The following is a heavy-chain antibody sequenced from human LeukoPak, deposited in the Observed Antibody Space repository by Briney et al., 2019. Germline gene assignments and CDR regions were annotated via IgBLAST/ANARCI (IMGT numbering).Heavy chain of an antibody. CDR1: GGSISGYY. CDR3: ARETVTTGGSWFDP. J-gene: IGHJ5*02. D-gene: IGHD4-11*01. CDR2: IYYSGST. V-gene: IGHV4-59*01. Sequence: SETLSLTCTVSGGSISGYYWSWIRQPPGKGLEWIGYIYYSGSTKYNPSLKSRVTMSVDTSRNQFSLKLSSVTAADTAVYYCARETVTTGGSWFDPWGQGTLVTVSS.